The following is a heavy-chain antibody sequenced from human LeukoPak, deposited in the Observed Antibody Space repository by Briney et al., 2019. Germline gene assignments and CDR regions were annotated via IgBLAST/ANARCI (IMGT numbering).Heavy chain of an antibody. Sequence: GGSLRLSCAASGFTFSSYAMSWVRQAPGKGLEWVSAISGSGGSTYYADSVKGRFTISRDNSKNTLYLQMNSLRAEDTAVYYCARGIGYYYYGMDVWGQGTTVTVSS. D-gene: IGHD2-15*01. J-gene: IGHJ6*02. CDR3: ARGIGYYYYGMDV. CDR2: ISGSGGST. V-gene: IGHV3-23*01. CDR1: GFTFSSYA.